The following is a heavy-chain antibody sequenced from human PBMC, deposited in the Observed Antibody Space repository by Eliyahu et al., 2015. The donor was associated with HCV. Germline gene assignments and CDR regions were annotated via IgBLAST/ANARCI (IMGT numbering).Heavy chain of an antibody. D-gene: IGHD5-18*01. CDR3: AREYSGNFLGAFDI. CDR1: GFTFSNYG. CDR2: PKGWKNR. Sequence: QVQLVESGGGVVQPGTSLRLSCEGSGFTFSNYGMHWVRQAPGKGLEWAYFYPKGWKNRFVGDSGEGRFTISRDDSRNTQDLQMNSLRAEDTAMYYCAREYSGNFLGAFDIRGQGTMVTVSS. J-gene: IGHJ3*02. V-gene: IGHV3-33*05.